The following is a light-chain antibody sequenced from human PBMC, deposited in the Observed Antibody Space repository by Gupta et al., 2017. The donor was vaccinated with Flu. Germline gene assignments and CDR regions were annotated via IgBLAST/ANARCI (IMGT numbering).Light chain of an antibody. CDR3: QVWQKRSDNLRV. CDR2: DDN. CDR1: NIGRKS. V-gene: IGLV3-21*02. Sequence: SSVLTQPPSVSVAPGQTAKIPCGGDNIGRKSVHWYQQKPGQAPVLVVHDDNNRPSGSPERVSGSNSGNTATITISEVDAGEEADYFCQVWQKRSDNLRVFGRGTKLTVL. J-gene: IGLJ3*02.